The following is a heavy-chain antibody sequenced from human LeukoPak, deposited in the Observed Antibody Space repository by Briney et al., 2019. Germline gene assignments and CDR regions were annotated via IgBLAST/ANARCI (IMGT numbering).Heavy chain of an antibody. CDR2: IYSGGST. D-gene: IGHD6-19*01. V-gene: IGHV3-53*04. CDR3: ARDLWLVLIYYYYYGMDV. J-gene: IGHJ6*02. Sequence: PGGSLRLSCAASGFTVSSNYMSWVRQAPGKGLEWVSVIYSGGSTYYADSVKGRFTISRHNSKNTLYLQMNSLRAEDTAVYYCARDLWLVLIYYYYYGMDVWGQGTTVTVSS. CDR1: GFTVSSNY.